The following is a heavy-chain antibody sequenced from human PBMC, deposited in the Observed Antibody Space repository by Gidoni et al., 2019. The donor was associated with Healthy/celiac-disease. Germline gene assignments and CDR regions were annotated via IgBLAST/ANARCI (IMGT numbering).Heavy chain of an antibody. J-gene: IGHJ5*02. Sequence: QVQLVQSGAEVKKPGSSVKVSCTASGGTFSSYAISGVRQAPGQGLEWMGGIIPIFGTANYAQKFQGRVTITADESTSTAYMELSSLRSEDTAVYYCAREREDCGGDCYWFDPWGQGTLVTVSS. CDR2: IIPIFGTA. CDR3: AREREDCGGDCYWFDP. CDR1: GGTFSSYA. V-gene: IGHV1-69*01. D-gene: IGHD2-21*02.